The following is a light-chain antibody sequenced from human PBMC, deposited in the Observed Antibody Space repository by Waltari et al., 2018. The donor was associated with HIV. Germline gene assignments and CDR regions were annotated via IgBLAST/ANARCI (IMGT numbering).Light chain of an antibody. V-gene: IGLV3-25*03. CDR3: QSADNNGQGV. CDR2: KYW. Sequence: SYELTQPPSVSVSPGQRARITCYGDGLAQQYGYWYQQKPCQAPVMLIFKYWESPSGITRRFSASSTETTVTLTISGVQAEDDADYYCQSADNNGQGVFGGGTKLTVL. J-gene: IGLJ3*02. CDR1: GLAQQY.